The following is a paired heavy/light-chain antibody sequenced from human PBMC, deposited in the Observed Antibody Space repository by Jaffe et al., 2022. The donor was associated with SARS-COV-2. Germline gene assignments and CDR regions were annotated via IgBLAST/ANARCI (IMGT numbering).Light chain of an antibody. CDR1: SGAVTSALF. V-gene: IGLV7-43*01. CDR3: LLFHGGAWV. J-gene: IGLJ3*02. Sequence: QTVVTQEPSLTVSPGGTVTLTCASSSGAVTSALFPNWLQLRPGQPPRTLIYSTTYKLSWTPARFSGSLLGGRAALILSGVQPEDEADYYCLLFHGGAWVFGGGTKLTVL. CDR2: STT.
Heavy chain of an antibody. V-gene: IGHV4-34*01. Sequence: QEQLQQWGPSLVKPLETLSLTCVFNGGSFRNYYWNWFRQPPERGLEWIGEVTHAGRANFNPSLQSRVTISVDASKSQVSLTLTSVTAADTALYYCARGRPRVRGIDYWGQGTLVTVSS. CDR2: VTHAGRA. CDR1: GGSFRNYY. CDR3: ARGRPRVRGIDY. J-gene: IGHJ4*02. D-gene: IGHD1-20*01.